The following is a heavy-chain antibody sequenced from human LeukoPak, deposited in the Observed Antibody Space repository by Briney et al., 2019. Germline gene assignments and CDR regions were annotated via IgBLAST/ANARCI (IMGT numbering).Heavy chain of an antibody. J-gene: IGHJ4*02. V-gene: IGHV3-23*01. D-gene: IGHD2/OR15-2a*01. CDR1: GITFNNYA. CDR2: ISGGGDSA. CDR3: AREGPRGNSQFDY. Sequence: GGSLRLSCAASGITFNNYAMRWVRQAPGKGLEWVSGISGGGDSAFYADSVKGRLTVSRDNSKNTLYLQMNSLRAEDTAVYYCAREGPRGNSQFDYWGQGTLVTVSS.